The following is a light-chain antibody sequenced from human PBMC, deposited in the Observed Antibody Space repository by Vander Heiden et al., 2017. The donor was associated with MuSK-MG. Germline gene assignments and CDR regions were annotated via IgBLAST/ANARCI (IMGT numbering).Light chain of an antibody. Sequence: QSALTQPASVSGSPGQSIPISCTGTNSDVGGYNYVSWYQQHPGKAPKLMIYGVSNRPSGVANRFSGSKSGNTASLTISGLQAEDEADYYCGSYTRSSTLGVFGGGTKLTVL. CDR2: GVS. CDR3: GSYTRSSTLGV. J-gene: IGLJ3*02. CDR1: NSDVGGYNY. V-gene: IGLV2-14*01.